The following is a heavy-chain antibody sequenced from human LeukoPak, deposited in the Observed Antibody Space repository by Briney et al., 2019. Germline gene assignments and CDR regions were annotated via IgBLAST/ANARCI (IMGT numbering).Heavy chain of an antibody. V-gene: IGHV4-34*01. Sequence: PSETLSLTCAVYGGSFSGYYWSWIRQPPGKGLEWIGEINHSGSTNYNPSLKSRVTISVDTSKNQFSLKLSSVTAADTAVYYCARVVPAAMRGYYFDYWGQGTLVTVSS. J-gene: IGHJ4*02. CDR1: GGSFSGYY. CDR2: INHSGST. D-gene: IGHD2-2*01. CDR3: ARVVPAAMRGYYFDY.